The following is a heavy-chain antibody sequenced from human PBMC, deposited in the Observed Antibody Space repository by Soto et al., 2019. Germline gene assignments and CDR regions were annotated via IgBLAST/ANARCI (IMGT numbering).Heavy chain of an antibody. J-gene: IGHJ4*02. Sequence: PSETLSLTCTVSGGSISSYYWSWIRQPPGKGLEWIGYIYYSGSTNYNPSLKSRVTISVDTSKNQFSLKLSSVTAADTAVYYCAKASRYDITVTRGYFDYWGQGTLVTVSS. D-gene: IGHD4-17*01. CDR3: AKASRYDITVTRGYFDY. CDR2: IYYSGST. V-gene: IGHV4-59*08. CDR1: GGSISSYY.